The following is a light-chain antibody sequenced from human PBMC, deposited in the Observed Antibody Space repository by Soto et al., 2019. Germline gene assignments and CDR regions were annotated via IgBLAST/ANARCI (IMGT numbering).Light chain of an antibody. CDR1: QSVSIK. Sequence: EIRMSQSPSTLSVSTGERATLSCRASQSVSIKLAWYQQKPGQAPRLLLYDTSTRATGIPARFSGSGSGTEFTLTISSLQSEDFAVYYCQQYNNWPPITFGQGTRLAI. V-gene: IGKV3-15*01. J-gene: IGKJ5*01. CDR2: DTS. CDR3: QQYNNWPPIT.